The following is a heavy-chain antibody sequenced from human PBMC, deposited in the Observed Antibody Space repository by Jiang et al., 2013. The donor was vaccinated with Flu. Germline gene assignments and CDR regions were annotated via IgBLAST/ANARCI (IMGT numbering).Heavy chain of an antibody. CDR2: IGGGGGGTT. J-gene: IGHJ4*02. CDR3: AKARPLSIAVRGLDY. D-gene: IGHD6-6*01. V-gene: IGHV3-23*01. CDR1: GFTFNTHA. Sequence: HLLESGGGLVQPGGSLRLSCAASGFTFNTHALNWVRQAPGKGLEWVSAIGGGGGGTTYYADSVKGRFIISRDNSGNTLFLRMDGLRVEDTAVYYCAKARPLSIAVRGLDYWGPGTLVAVSS.